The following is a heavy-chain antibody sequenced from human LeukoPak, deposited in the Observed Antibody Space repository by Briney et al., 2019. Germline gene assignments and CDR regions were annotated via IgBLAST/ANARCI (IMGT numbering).Heavy chain of an antibody. CDR2: ISGSGGST. CDR1: GFTFSSYA. D-gene: IGHD2-2*03. J-gene: IGHJ5*02. CDR3: AKGLDIVVANWFDP. V-gene: IGHV3-23*01. Sequence: GGSLRLSCAASGFTFSSYAMSWVRQAPGKGLEWVSAISGSGGSTYYADSVKGRFTISRDNSQNTLYLQMNSLRAEDTAVYYCAKGLDIVVANWFDPWGQGTLVTGPS.